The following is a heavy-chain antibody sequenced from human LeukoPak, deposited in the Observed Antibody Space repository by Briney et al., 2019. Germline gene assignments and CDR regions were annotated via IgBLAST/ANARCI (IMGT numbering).Heavy chain of an antibody. D-gene: IGHD6-13*01. CDR3: ARLPIAAAGTPYDY. CDR1: GGSFSGHY. J-gene: IGHJ4*02. Sequence: SETLSLTCAVYGGSFSGHYWSWIRQPPGKGLEWIGEINHSGSTNYNPSLKSRVTISVDTSKNQFSLKLSSVTAADTAVYYCARLPIAAAGTPYDYWGQGTLVTVSS. V-gene: IGHV4-34*01. CDR2: INHSGST.